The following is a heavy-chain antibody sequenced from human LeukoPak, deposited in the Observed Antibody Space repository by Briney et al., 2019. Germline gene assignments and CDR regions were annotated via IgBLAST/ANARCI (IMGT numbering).Heavy chain of an antibody. V-gene: IGHV3-30*04. CDR3: ARDPGSYWFDP. J-gene: IGHJ5*02. CDR2: ISYDGSNK. Sequence: GGSLRLSCAASGFTFSSYAMHWVRQAPGKGLEWVAVISYDGSNKYYADSMKGRFTIYRDNSKNTLYLQMNSLRAEDTAVYYCARDPGSYWFDPWGQGTLVTVSS. CDR1: GFTFSSYA.